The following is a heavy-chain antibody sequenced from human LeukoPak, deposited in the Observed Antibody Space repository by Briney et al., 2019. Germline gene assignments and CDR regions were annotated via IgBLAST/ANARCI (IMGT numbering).Heavy chain of an antibody. D-gene: IGHD1-26*01. V-gene: IGHV1-24*01. Sequence: ASVKVSCKVSGYTLTELSMHWVRQAPRKGLEWMGGFDPEDGETIYAQKFQGRVTMTEDTSTDTAYMELSSLRSEDTAVYYCATWYSGSYYSDYWGQGTLVTASS. CDR3: ATWYSGSYYSDY. J-gene: IGHJ4*02. CDR2: FDPEDGET. CDR1: GYTLTELS.